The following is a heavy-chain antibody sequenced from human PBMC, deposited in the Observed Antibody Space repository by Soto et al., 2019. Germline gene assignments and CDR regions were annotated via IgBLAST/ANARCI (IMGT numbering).Heavy chain of an antibody. CDR2: IIPIFGTA. J-gene: IGHJ5*02. V-gene: IGHV1-69*01. CDR1: GGTFSSYA. D-gene: IGHD2-2*01. Sequence: QVQLVQSGAEVQKPGSSVKVSCKASGGTFSSYAISWVRQAPGQGLEWMGGIIPIFGTANYAQKFQGRVTITADESTSTAYMELSSLRSEDTAVYYCARGPPVGYCSSTSCLYNWFDPWGQGTLVTVSS. CDR3: ARGPPVGYCSSTSCLYNWFDP.